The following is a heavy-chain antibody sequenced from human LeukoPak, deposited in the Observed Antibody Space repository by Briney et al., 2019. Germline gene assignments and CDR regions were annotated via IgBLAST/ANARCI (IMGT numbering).Heavy chain of an antibody. CDR3: ARDQPSSLWFDVFDM. J-gene: IGHJ3*02. CDR1: GIPLCGYT. CDR2: ITHDGRNK. D-gene: IGHD2-21*01. Sequence: GGPLRLFCAGSGIPLCGYTMHGVRQAPGKGLEGVTLITHDGRNKFFGDSVKGRFSLSRDASRNTLYLQMNSLRVEDKAVYYCARDQPSSLWFDVFDMWGQGTVVTVSS. V-gene: IGHV3-30*04.